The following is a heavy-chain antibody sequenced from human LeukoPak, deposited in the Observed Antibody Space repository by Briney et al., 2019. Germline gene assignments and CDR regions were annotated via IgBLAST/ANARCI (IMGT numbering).Heavy chain of an antibody. CDR1: GYSFTSYW. Sequence: GESLKISCKASGYSFTSYWIGWVRQMPEKGLERMGIIYPGDSDTRYSPSFQGQVTISADKSISTAYLQWSSLKASDSAMYYCARERSSGYYTEDAFDIWGQGTMVTVSS. CDR3: ARERSSGYYTEDAFDI. J-gene: IGHJ3*02. D-gene: IGHD3-22*01. V-gene: IGHV5-51*01. CDR2: IYPGDSDT.